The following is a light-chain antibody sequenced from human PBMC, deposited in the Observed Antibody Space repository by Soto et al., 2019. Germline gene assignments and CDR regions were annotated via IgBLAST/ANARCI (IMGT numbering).Light chain of an antibody. CDR2: GNS. CDR3: QSADSGRRGGVV. V-gene: IGLV1-40*01. J-gene: IGLJ2*01. Sequence: QSVLTQPPSVSGAPGQRVTISCTGSSSNIGAGYDVHWYQQLPGTAPKLLIYGNSNRPSGVPDRCSGAKSGTSASPAITGLQAEDEADDYCQSADSGRRGGVVFGGGTKVTVL. CDR1: SSNIGAGYD.